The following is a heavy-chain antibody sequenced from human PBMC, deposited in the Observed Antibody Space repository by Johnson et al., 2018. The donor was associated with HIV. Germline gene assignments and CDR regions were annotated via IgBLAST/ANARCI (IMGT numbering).Heavy chain of an antibody. CDR2: INWNGGST. V-gene: IGHV3-9*01. CDR1: GFTFDDYA. J-gene: IGHJ3*02. D-gene: IGHD1-26*01. CDR3: ASPSGSSRLAFDI. Sequence: VQLVESGGGLVQPGRSLRLSCAASGFTFDDYAMHWVRQAPGKGLEWVSGINWNGGSTGYADSVQGRLIISRDNSKNTLYLQMNRLRAEDTAVYYCASPSGSSRLAFDIWGQGTMVTVSS.